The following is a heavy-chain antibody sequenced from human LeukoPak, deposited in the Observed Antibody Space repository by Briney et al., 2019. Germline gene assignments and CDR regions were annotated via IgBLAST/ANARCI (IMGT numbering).Heavy chain of an antibody. CDR2: IDYSGSA. CDR1: GGSISSYY. Sequence: SETLSLTCTVSGGSISSYYWSWIRQSPGKGLEWIGYIDYSGSAYYNPSLKSRVTISVDTAKNQFSLKLSSVTATDTAVYYCARDAWNGNSPLDYWGQGTLVTVSS. V-gene: IGHV4-59*12. CDR3: ARDAWNGNSPLDY. J-gene: IGHJ4*02. D-gene: IGHD4-23*01.